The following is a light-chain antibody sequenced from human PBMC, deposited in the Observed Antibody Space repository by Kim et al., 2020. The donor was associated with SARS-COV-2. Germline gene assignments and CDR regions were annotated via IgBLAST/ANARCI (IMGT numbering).Light chain of an antibody. V-gene: IGKV3-15*01. J-gene: IGKJ4*01. CDR1: QSISNH. CDR3: QQYNLWPPSLS. CDR2: GAS. Sequence: LGNKAPLSGRASQSISNHVSWYQWKPGRSPRLLIYGASTRATGVPARFSASGSVTVFTLTISSLQSEDFAVYDCQQYNLWPPSLSFGGGTQVDIK.